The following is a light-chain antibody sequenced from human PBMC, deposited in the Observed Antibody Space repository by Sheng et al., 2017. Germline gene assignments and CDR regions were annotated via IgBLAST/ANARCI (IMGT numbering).Light chain of an antibody. V-gene: IGLV3-25*03. CDR3: QSADTSGTYWV. CDR2: KDS. J-gene: IGLJ3*02. CDR1: ALPKQY. Sequence: SYDLTQPRSVSVSPGQTARITCSGDALPKQYVYWYHQKPGQAPVLVMSKDSERPSGIPERFSGSRSGTTVTLTISGVQTEDESDYYCQSADTSGTYWVFGGGTKLTVL.